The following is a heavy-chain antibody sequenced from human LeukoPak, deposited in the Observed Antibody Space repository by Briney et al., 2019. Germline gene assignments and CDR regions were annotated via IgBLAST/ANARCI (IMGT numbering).Heavy chain of an antibody. V-gene: IGHV1-69*04. J-gene: IGHJ4*02. D-gene: IGHD5-24*01. Sequence: SVKVSCKASGGTFSSYAISWVRQAPGQGLEWMGRIIPIFGIANYAQKFQGRVTITADKSTSTAYMVLSSLRSEDTAVYYCARDGVEMATTLIFDYWGQGTLVTVSS. CDR2: IIPIFGIA. CDR1: GGTFSSYA. CDR3: ARDGVEMATTLIFDY.